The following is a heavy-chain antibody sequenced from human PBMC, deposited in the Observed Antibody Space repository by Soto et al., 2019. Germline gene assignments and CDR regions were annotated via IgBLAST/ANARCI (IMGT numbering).Heavy chain of an antibody. J-gene: IGHJ3*01. V-gene: IGHV3-21*01. CDR3: ARGYCGGGGCYLRRDAFDV. Sequence: EVQLVESGGGLVMPGGSLRLSCAASGFTFNAYHMNWVRQAPGKGLEWVSSINPTSSHIYYADSVRGRFTISRDDSKNSVSLQMNSLRTEDAALYYCARGYCGGGGCYLRRDAFDVWGQGTMVTVSS. D-gene: IGHD2-15*01. CDR1: GFTFNAYH. CDR2: INPTSSHI.